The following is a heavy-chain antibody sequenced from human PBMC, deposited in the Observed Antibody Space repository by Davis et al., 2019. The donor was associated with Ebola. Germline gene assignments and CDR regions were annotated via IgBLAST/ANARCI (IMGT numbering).Heavy chain of an antibody. CDR2: ISSSSSYI. CDR1: GFTFSSYS. CDR3: ASGPAVAGVFDI. J-gene: IGHJ3*02. V-gene: IGHV3-21*01. Sequence: PGGSLRLSCAASGFTFSSYSMNWVRQVPGKGLEWVSSISSSSSYIYYADSVKGRFTISRDNAKNSLYLQMNSLRAEDTAVYYCASGPAVAGVFDIWGQGTMVTVSS. D-gene: IGHD6-19*01.